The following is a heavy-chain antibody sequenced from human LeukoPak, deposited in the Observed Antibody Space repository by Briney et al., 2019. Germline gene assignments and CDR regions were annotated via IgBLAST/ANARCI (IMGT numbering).Heavy chain of an antibody. CDR3: AKNRGNYYYFDY. Sequence: GGSLRLSCAASGFTFSSYAMSWVRQASGKGLEWVSAISGSGDNTYYADSVKDRFTISRDKSKNTLYLQMNSLGAEDTAVYYCAKNRGNYYYFDYWGQGTLVTVSS. V-gene: IGHV3-23*01. D-gene: IGHD4-11*01. CDR1: GFTFSSYA. CDR2: ISGSGDNT. J-gene: IGHJ4*02.